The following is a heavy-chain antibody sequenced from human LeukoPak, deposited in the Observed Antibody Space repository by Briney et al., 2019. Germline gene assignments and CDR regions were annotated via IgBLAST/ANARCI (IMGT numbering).Heavy chain of an antibody. V-gene: IGHV3-7*01. CDR2: IKQDGSEK. Sequence: GGSLRLSCAASGFTVSDNYMTWVRQAPGKGLEWVANIKQDGSEKYYVDSVKGRFTISRDNAKNSLYLQMNSLRAEDTAVYYCARGPRYCSSTSCYFDYYYGMDVWGQGTTVTVSS. J-gene: IGHJ6*02. D-gene: IGHD2-2*01. CDR3: ARGPRYCSSTSCYFDYYYGMDV. CDR1: GFTVSDNY.